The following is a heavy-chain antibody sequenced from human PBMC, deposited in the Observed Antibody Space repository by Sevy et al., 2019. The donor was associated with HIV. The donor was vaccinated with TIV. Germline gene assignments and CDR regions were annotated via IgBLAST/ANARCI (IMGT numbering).Heavy chain of an antibody. CDR1: GGSISSYY. CDR3: ARGQYYYDSSDHDAFDI. J-gene: IGHJ3*02. D-gene: IGHD3-22*01. V-gene: IGHV4-59*13. Sequence: SETLSLTCTVSGGSISSYYWSWIRQSPGKGLEWIGYIYYSGSTNYNPSLKSRVTISVDTSKNQFSLKLSSVTAADTAVYYCARGQYYYDSSDHDAFDIWGQGTMVTVSS. CDR2: IYYSGST.